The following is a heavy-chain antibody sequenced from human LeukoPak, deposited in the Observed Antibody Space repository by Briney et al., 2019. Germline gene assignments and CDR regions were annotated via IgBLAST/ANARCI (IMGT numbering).Heavy chain of an antibody. CDR2: ISWNSGSI. CDR3: ARDEPYSSSWPDPFDF. J-gene: IGHJ4*02. Sequence: GGSLRLSCAASGFTFSSSGMHWVRQAPGKGLEWVSGISWNSGSIGYADSVKGRFTISRDNAKNSLYLQMNSLRAEDTAMYYCARDEPYSSSWPDPFDFWGQGTLVTVSS. CDR1: GFTFSSSG. D-gene: IGHD6-13*01. V-gene: IGHV3-9*01.